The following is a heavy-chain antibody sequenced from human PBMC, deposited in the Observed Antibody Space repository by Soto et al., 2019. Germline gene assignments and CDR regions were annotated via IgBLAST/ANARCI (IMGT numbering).Heavy chain of an antibody. D-gene: IGHD5-12*01. CDR2: INTDGSTT. J-gene: IGHJ4*02. CDR3: VRLRRGDGYTFGY. V-gene: IGHV3-74*01. Sequence: EVQLVESGGVSVQPGGSLRLSCTASGFTLSNYWMHWVRQAPGKGLVWVSRINTDGSTTTYADSVKGRFTNSRDNAKNTLYLQMNSLRDEDTAVYYCVRLRRGDGYTFGYWGQGTLVTVSS. CDR1: GFTLSNYW.